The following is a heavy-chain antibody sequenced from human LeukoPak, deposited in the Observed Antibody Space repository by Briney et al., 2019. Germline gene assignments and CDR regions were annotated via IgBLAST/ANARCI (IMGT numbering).Heavy chain of an antibody. CDR1: GFTFSHYS. V-gene: IGHV3-48*01. CDR2: ISSISDTI. D-gene: IGHD1-26*01. Sequence: GGSLRLSCAASGFTFSHYSLNWVRQAPGKGLEWISYISSISDTIYSADSVKGRFTISRDNAKNSLYLQMNSLRAEDTAVYYCARHSGAYFGSAFDIWGQGTMVTVSS. J-gene: IGHJ3*02. CDR3: ARHSGAYFGSAFDI.